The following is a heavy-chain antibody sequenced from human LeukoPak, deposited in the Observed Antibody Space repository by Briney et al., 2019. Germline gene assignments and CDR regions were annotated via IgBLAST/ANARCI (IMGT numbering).Heavy chain of an antibody. V-gene: IGHV4-30-4*01. Sequence: SETLSLTCTVPGGSISSDDYYWSWIRQPPGRGLEWIGYIYNSGYTYYNPSLKSRVTISVDTSKNQFSLKLTSVTAADSAVYYCARDGVATTYYYYYGMDVWGQGTTVTVSS. CDR1: GGSISSDDYY. J-gene: IGHJ6*02. D-gene: IGHD5-12*01. CDR2: IYNSGYT. CDR3: ARDGVATTYYYYYGMDV.